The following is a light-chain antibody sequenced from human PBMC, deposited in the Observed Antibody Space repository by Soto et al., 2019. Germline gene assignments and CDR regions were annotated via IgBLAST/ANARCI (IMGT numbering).Light chain of an antibody. CDR1: QSVSSNY. CDR2: AAS. Sequence: EIVLTQSPGTLSLSPGERATLSCRASQSVSSNYLAWYQHKPGQGPRLLIYAASSRATGIPDRFSGSGSGTDFTLTISRLEPEDFALYYCQKYGSAFTFGPGTKVDMK. CDR3: QKYGSAFT. J-gene: IGKJ3*01. V-gene: IGKV3-20*01.